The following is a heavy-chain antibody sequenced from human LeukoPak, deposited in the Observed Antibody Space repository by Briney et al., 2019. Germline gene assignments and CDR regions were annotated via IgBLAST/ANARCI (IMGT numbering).Heavy chain of an antibody. CDR2: IYTSGST. J-gene: IGHJ6*03. CDR3: ARVATGYCSSTSCVPGDYYYYYTDV. V-gene: IGHV4-4*07. D-gene: IGHD2-2*01. Sequence: PSETLSLTCTVSGGSISSYYWSWIRQPAGKGLEWIGRIYTSGSTNYNPSLKSRVTMSVDTSKDQFSLKLSSVTAADTAVYYCARVATGYCSSTSCVPGDYYYYYTDVWGKGTTVTVSS. CDR1: GGSISSYY.